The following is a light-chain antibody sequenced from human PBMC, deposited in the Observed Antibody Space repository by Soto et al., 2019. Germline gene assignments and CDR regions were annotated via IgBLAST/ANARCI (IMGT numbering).Light chain of an antibody. J-gene: IGKJ5*01. CDR3: QQSYSPSIT. V-gene: IGKV1-39*01. CDR1: QSISSY. CDR2: TAS. Sequence: DIQMTQSPSSLSASIGDRVTITCRASQSISSYLNWYHQKPGKAPNLLIYTASSLQSGVPSRFSGSGSGTEFTLTTSSLQPEDFATYYCQQSYSPSITFGQGTRLEIK.